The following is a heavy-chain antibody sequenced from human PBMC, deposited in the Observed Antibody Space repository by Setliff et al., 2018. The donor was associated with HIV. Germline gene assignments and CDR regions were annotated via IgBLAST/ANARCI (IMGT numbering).Heavy chain of an antibody. CDR2: NSGSGDDT. Sequence: PGESLKISCAASGFTFTNYAMSWVRQAPGKGLEWVSSNSGSGDDTYYADSVKGRFTISRDKFKNTLYLQMNSLRVDDTAVYYCARLFGGDYLVYYFDSWGQGTLVTVSS. J-gene: IGHJ4*02. V-gene: IGHV3-23*01. CDR1: GFTFTNYA. CDR3: ARLFGGDYLVYYFDS. D-gene: IGHD4-17*01.